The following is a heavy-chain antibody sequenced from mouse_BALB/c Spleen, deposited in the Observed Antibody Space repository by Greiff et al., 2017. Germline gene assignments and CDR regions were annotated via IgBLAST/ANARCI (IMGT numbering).Heavy chain of an antibody. D-gene: IGHD2-1*01. CDR2: ISSGGSYT. J-gene: IGHJ3*01. CDR1: GFTFSSYA. CDR3: ATPYGNSWFAY. V-gene: IGHV5-9-3*01. Sequence: EVKLVESGGGLVKPGGSLKLSCAASGFTFSSYAMSWVRQTPEKRLEWVATISSGGSYTYYPGSVKGRFTISRDNAKNTLYLQMSSLRSEDTAMYYCATPYGNSWFAYWGQGTLVTVSA.